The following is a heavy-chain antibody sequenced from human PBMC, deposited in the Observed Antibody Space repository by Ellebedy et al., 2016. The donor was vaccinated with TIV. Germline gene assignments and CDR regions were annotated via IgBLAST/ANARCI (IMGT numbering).Heavy chain of an antibody. CDR2: ISGSGGST. CDR1: GFTFSSYA. D-gene: IGHD6-6*01. J-gene: IGHJ4*02. V-gene: IGHV3-23*01. Sequence: GESLKISCAASGFTFSSYAMSWVRQAPGKGLEWVSAISGSGGSTYYADSVKGRFTISRDNSKNTLYLQMNSLRAEDTAVYYCAKEANSSSSPSLALYYFDYWGQGTLVTVSS. CDR3: AKEANSSSSPSLALYYFDY.